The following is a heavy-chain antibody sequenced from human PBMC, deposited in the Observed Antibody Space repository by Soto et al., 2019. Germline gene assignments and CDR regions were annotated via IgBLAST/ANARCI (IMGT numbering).Heavy chain of an antibody. D-gene: IGHD3-10*02. CDR2: ISAYNGNT. Sequence: APVKVSCKASGYTFTSYGISWVRQAPGQGLEWMGWISAYNGNTNYAQKLQGRGTMTTDTSTSTAYMELRSLRSDDTAVYYFARDGAVKDLWSGYYGMDVWGQGTTVTVSS. V-gene: IGHV1-18*01. CDR3: ARDGAVKDLWSGYYGMDV. J-gene: IGHJ6*02. CDR1: GYTFTSYG.